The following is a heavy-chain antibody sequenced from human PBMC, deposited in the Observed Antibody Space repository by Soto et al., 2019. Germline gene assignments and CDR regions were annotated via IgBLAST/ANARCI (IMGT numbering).Heavy chain of an antibody. D-gene: IGHD4-4*01. Sequence: QVQLVESGGGVVQPGRSLRLSCAASGFTFSSYGMHWFRQAPGKGLERGSVISYAGINKYYEDSVKGRFTISRDKSKNTLYLQMNSLRAEDTDVYYCARTITVTTRLFDYWCQGTLVTVSS. CDR3: ARTITVTTRLFDY. V-gene: IGHV3-30*03. CDR2: ISYAGINK. J-gene: IGHJ4*02. CDR1: GFTFSSYG.